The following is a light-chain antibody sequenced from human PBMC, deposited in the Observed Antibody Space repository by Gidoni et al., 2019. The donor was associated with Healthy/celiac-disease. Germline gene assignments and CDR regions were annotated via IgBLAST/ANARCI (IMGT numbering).Light chain of an antibody. V-gene: IGKV1-13*02. CDR1: QGISSA. CDR2: DAS. CDR3: QQFNSYPLT. Sequence: AIQLTQSPSSLSSSVVDRVTITCRASQGISSALALYQQTPGKAPKLLICDASSLESGVPSRFSGSGSGTDFTLTISSLQPEDFATYYCQQFNSYPLTFGGGTKVEIK. J-gene: IGKJ4*01.